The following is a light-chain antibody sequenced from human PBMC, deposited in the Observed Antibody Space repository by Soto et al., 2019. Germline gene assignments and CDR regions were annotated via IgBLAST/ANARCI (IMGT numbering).Light chain of an antibody. CDR3: QQYYSYRYT. Sequence: DIQMTQSPSTLSASVGDRVTITCRASQSISTWLAWYQQKPGKAPKFLIYDASSLESGVPSRFSGSGSGTEFTLTISSLQPDDCATYYCQQYYSYRYTFGQGTKLEIK. J-gene: IGKJ2*01. V-gene: IGKV1-5*01. CDR2: DAS. CDR1: QSISTW.